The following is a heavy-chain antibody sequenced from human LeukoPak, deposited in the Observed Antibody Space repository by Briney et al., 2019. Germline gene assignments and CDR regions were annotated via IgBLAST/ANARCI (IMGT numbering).Heavy chain of an antibody. Sequence: SETLSLTCAVYGGSFSGCYWSWIRQPPGKGLEWIGYIYYSGSTNYNPSLKSRVTISVDTSKNQFSLKLSSVTAADTAVYYCARAVLLWFGESPYYFDYWGQGTLVTVSS. J-gene: IGHJ4*02. CDR1: GGSFSGCY. CDR3: ARAVLLWFGESPYYFDY. V-gene: IGHV4-59*01. D-gene: IGHD3-10*01. CDR2: IYYSGST.